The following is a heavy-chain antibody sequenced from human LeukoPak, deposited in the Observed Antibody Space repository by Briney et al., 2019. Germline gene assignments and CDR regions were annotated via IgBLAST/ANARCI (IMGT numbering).Heavy chain of an antibody. CDR2: INHRGST. J-gene: IGHJ6*03. V-gene: IGHV4-34*01. D-gene: IGHD3-22*01. CDR1: GGSFSGYY. CDR3: PGGVTMIVVAKGGYSYYMDV. Sequence: SETLSLTCAVYGGSFSGYYWSWIRQPPGKGLEWIGEINHRGSTNYNPSLKSRVTISVDTSKNQFSLKLSSVTAADTAVYYCPGGVTMIVVAKGGYSYYMDVWGKGTTVTVSS.